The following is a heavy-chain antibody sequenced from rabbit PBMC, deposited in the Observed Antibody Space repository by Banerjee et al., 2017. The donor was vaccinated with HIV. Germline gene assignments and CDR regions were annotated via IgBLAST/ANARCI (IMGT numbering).Heavy chain of an antibody. CDR1: GFSLSNKYV. CDR2: INTSTGNN. Sequence: QSLQESGGGLFQPGGSLALTCKASGFSLSNKYVMCWVRQAPGKGLEWIACINTSTGNNVYAIWAKGRFTISKTSSTTVTLQMTSLTAADTATYFCGRDRDGDAGYGSLALWGQGTLVTVS. V-gene: IGHV1S40*01. CDR3: GRDRDGDAGYGSLAL. J-gene: IGHJ6*01. D-gene: IGHD6-1*01.